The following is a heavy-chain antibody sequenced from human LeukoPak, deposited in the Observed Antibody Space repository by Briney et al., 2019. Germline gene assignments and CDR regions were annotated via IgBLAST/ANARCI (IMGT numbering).Heavy chain of an antibody. CDR1: GFIVSSNY. CDR3: ARASQWLAFDS. D-gene: IGHD6-19*01. Sequence: PGGSLRLSCAASGFIVSSNYMTWVRQDPGKGLECVSVIYNGDNTNYADSVKGRFTISRDSSKNTLFLQMNCLRAEDTAVYYCARASQWLAFDSWGQGTLVTVSS. J-gene: IGHJ4*02. CDR2: IYNGDNT. V-gene: IGHV3-66*01.